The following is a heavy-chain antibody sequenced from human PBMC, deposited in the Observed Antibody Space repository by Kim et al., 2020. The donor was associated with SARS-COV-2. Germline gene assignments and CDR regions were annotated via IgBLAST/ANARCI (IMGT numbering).Heavy chain of an antibody. CDR3: ATDPLRELTLLGASYYYSGMDV. CDR1: GGSISSSSYY. CDR2: IYYSGST. V-gene: IGHV4-39*07. J-gene: IGHJ6*02. D-gene: IGHD3-10*01. Sequence: SETLSLTCAVSGGSISSSSYYWGWIRQPPGKGLEWIGSIYYSGSTYYNPSLKSRVTISVDTSKNQFSLKLTSVTAADTAVYYCATDPLRELTLLGASYYYSGMDVWGQGATVTVSS.